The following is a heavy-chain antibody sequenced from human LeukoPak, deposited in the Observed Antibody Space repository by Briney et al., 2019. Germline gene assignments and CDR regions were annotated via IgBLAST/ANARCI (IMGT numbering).Heavy chain of an antibody. V-gene: IGHV4-39*01. CDR3: ARYSSIQFDY. CDR1: GGSISSSSYY. CDR2: IYYSGST. D-gene: IGHD6-19*01. Sequence: SETLSLTCTVSGGSISSSSYYWGWIRQPPGKGLEWIGSIYYSGSTYYNPSLKSRVTISVDTSKNQFSLKLSSVTAADTAVYYCARYSSIQFDYWGQGTLVTVSS. J-gene: IGHJ4*02.